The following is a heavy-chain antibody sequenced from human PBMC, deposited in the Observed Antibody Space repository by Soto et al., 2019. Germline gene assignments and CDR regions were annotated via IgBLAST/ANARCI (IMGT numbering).Heavy chain of an antibody. CDR3: ATDRAYKAFDI. V-gene: IGHV3-7*01. Sequence: LRLSCVASGFTFSDYWMTWIRQAPGKGLEWVALIRADASQTYCMDSVKGRFTISRDNTKNSLYLQMNSLRAEDTAVYYCATDRAYKAFDIWGQGTMVTVSS. CDR1: GFTFSDYW. CDR2: IRADASQT. J-gene: IGHJ3*02. D-gene: IGHD2-21*01.